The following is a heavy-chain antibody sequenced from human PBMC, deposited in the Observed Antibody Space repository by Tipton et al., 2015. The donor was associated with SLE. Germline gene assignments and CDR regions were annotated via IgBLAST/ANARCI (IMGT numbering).Heavy chain of an antibody. J-gene: IGHJ6*03. CDR3: ARAYSSGWYYYYYMDV. Sequence: TLSLTCTVSGGSISNYYWSWIRQPPGKGLEWIGYIYYSGRTNYNPSLKSRVTISVDTSKNQFSLKLSSVTAADTAVYYCARAYSSGWYYYYYMDVWGKGTTVTVSS. CDR2: IYYSGRT. CDR1: GGSISNYY. D-gene: IGHD6-19*01. V-gene: IGHV4-59*01.